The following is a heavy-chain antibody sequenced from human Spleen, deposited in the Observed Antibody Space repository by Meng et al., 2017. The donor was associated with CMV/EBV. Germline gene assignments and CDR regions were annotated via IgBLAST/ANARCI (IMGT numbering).Heavy chain of an antibody. V-gene: IGHV3-74*03. J-gene: IGHJ4*02. CDR2: ISKDGNT. Sequence: SCTASGFTFSNYWMRWGRQAPGKGLVWVSRISKDGNTTYADSVKGRFTISRDNAKNTLYLQMNDLRAEDTAIYYCAREGYTGRFFDYWGQGTLVTVSS. D-gene: IGHD1-26*01. CDR1: GFTFSNYW. CDR3: AREGYTGRFFDY.